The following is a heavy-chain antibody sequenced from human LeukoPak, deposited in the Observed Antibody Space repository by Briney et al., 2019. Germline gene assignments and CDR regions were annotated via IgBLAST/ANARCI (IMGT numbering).Heavy chain of an antibody. CDR1: GFTFSSYW. CDR3: ARDRVTMVRGVSYYFDY. D-gene: IGHD3-10*01. J-gene: IGHJ4*02. Sequence: GGSLRLSCAASGFTFSSYWMSWVRRAPGKGLEWVANIKLDGSEKYYVDSVKGRFTISRDNAKNSLYLQMNSLRAEDTAVYNCARDRVTMVRGVSYYFDYWGQGTLVTVSS. CDR2: IKLDGSEK. V-gene: IGHV3-7*05.